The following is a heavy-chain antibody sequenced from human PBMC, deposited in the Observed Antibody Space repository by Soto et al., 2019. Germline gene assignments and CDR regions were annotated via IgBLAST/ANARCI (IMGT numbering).Heavy chain of an antibody. CDR3: ARAQYGSGWDEITLGLLVY. Sequence: QVQLVESGGGVVQPGRSLRLSCAASAVTFSSYGMHWVGQAQGKGLEWAGVIWYDGSNKYYADSVKGRFTISRDNSKDTLYLQMNSLRAEDTAVYYCARAQYGSGWDEITLGLLVYWGKGTLVTVSS. V-gene: IGHV3-33*01. J-gene: IGHJ4*02. CDR1: AVTFSSYG. CDR2: IWYDGSNK. D-gene: IGHD6-19*01.